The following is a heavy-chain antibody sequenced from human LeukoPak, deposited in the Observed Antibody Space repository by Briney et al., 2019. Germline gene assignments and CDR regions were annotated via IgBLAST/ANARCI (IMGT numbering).Heavy chain of an antibody. V-gene: IGHV4-61*01. CDR2: IYYSGST. D-gene: IGHD3-10*01. CDR3: ARDSGGLHLARSYFDY. J-gene: IGHJ4*02. CDR1: GGSVSSGSYY. Sequence: KPSETLSLTCTVSGGSVSSGSYYWSWIRQPPGKGLEWIGYIYYSGSTNYNPSLKSRVTISVDTSKNQFSLKLSSVTAADTAAYYCARDSGGLHLARSYFDYWGQGTLVTVSS.